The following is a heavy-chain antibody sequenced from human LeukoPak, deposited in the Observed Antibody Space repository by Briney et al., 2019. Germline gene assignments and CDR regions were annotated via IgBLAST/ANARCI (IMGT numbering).Heavy chain of an antibody. Sequence: GASVKVSCKASGYTFTSYAMNWVRQAPGQGLQWMGWINPNSGGTNYAQKFQGRVTMTRDTSISTAYMELSRLRSDDTAVHYCARDGRGGRIAPWDYWGQGTLVTVSS. V-gene: IGHV1-2*02. CDR3: ARDGRGGRIAPWDY. CDR1: GYTFTSYA. CDR2: INPNSGGT. J-gene: IGHJ4*02. D-gene: IGHD1-1*01.